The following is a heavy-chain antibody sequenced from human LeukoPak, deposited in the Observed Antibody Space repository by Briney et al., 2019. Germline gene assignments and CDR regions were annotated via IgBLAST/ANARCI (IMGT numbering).Heavy chain of an antibody. J-gene: IGHJ4*02. D-gene: IGHD4-17*01. Sequence: GGSLRLSCAPSGFTFSSYATSWVRQAPGRGLEWASAISGSGGSTYYADTVKGRSTISRDNTKNTLYLQMTSVRAEDTAVYYCAKDVSTETTFDYWGQGTLVTVSS. CDR3: AKDVSTETTFDY. CDR2: ISGSGGST. V-gene: IGHV3-23*01. CDR1: GFTFSSYA.